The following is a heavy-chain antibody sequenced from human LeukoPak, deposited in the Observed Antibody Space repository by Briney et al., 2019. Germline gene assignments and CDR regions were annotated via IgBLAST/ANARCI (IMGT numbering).Heavy chain of an antibody. V-gene: IGHV3-23*01. Sequence: GGSLRLSCAASGFTFSSYAMSWVRQAPGKGLEWVSAISGSGGSTYYADSVKGRFTISRDNSKNTLYLQMSSLRAEDTAVYYCAIRQTTVTFSSDYWGQGTLVTVSS. D-gene: IGHD4-17*01. CDR3: AIRQTTVTFSSDY. J-gene: IGHJ4*02. CDR1: GFTFSSYA. CDR2: ISGSGGST.